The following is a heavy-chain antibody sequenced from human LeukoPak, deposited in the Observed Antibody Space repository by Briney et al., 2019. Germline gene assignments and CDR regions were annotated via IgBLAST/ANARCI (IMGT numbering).Heavy chain of an antibody. CDR1: GFTFSSYG. D-gene: IGHD2-2*02. Sequence: GRSLRLSCAASGFTFSSYGMHWVRQAPGKGLEWVAVIWYDGSNKYYADSVKGRFTISRDNSKNTLYLQMNSLRAEDTAVYYCARGGGGIVVVPAARPLTDYYYYGMDVWGQGTTVTVSS. J-gene: IGHJ6*02. CDR3: ARGGGGIVVVPAARPLTDYYYYGMDV. V-gene: IGHV3-33*01. CDR2: IWYDGSNK.